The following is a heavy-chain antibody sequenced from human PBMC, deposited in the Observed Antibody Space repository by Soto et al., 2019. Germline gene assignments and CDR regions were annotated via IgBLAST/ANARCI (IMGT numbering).Heavy chain of an antibody. Sequence: EVQMLESGGGLVQPGGSLRLSCAASGFPFSTSAMNWVRQAPGKGLEWVSIISGTSDAAYYAESVKGRFTSSRDNSKNTLYLQMNSLRVEDTALYYCAKDARDTGGNSGIDYWGQGTLVTVSS. V-gene: IGHV3-23*01. J-gene: IGHJ4*02. D-gene: IGHD2-21*02. CDR2: ISGTSDAA. CDR1: GFPFSTSA. CDR3: AKDARDTGGNSGIDY.